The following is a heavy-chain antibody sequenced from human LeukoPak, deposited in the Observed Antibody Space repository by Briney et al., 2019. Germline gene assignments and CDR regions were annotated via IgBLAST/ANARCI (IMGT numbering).Heavy chain of an antibody. CDR2: INSDGSIT. CDR1: GFTFTTYW. Sequence: GGSLRLSCAASGFTFTTYWMHWVRQAPGKGLVWVSHINSDGSITSYADSVKGRFTISRDNAKNTLYLQMNSLRAEDTAVYYCARDLVGSSSSQAAYWGQGTLVTVSS. D-gene: IGHD6-6*01. CDR3: ARDLVGSSSSQAAY. J-gene: IGHJ4*02. V-gene: IGHV3-74*01.